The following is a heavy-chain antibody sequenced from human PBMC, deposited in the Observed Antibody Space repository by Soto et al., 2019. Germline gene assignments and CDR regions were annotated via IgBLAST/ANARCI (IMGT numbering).Heavy chain of an antibody. V-gene: IGHV4-39*01. CDR2: IYYSGLT. CDR3: ARQNSDSAGYSVFDY. J-gene: IGHJ4*02. Sequence: QLQLQESGPGLVKPSETLSLTCTVSGGSIGSSSNYWAWIRQPPGKGLEWIGSIYYSGLTYYNPSLKSRVTISGGTSKTQFALRLSSVTAADTAVYYCARQNSDSAGYSVFDYWGQGTLVTVSS. CDR1: GGSIGSSSNY. D-gene: IGHD3-22*01.